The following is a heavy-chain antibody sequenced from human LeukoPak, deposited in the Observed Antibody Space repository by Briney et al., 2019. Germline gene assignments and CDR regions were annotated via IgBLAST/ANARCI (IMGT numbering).Heavy chain of an antibody. J-gene: IGHJ6*03. D-gene: IGHD3-22*01. CDR3: TRGSIAYYYMDV. CDR1: GGSISSYY. CDR2: IYYSGST. Sequence: PSETLSLTCTVSGGSISSYYWSWIRQPPGKGLEWIGNIYYSGSTNYNPSLKSRVTISVDTSKNQFSLKLSSVTAADTAVYYCTRGSIAYYYMDVWGKGTTVTISS. V-gene: IGHV4-59*01.